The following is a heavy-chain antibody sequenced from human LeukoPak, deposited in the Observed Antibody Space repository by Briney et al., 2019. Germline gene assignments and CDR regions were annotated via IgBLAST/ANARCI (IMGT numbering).Heavy chain of an antibody. V-gene: IGHV1-18*01. Sequence: ASVKVSCKASGYTFTSYGISWVRQAPGQGLEWMGWISAYNGNTNYAQKLQGRVTMTTDTSTRTAYMELRSLRSDDTAVYYCARDYYDSSGYWGLTYYYGMDVWGQGTTVTVSS. CDR1: GYTFTSYG. D-gene: IGHD3-22*01. CDR3: ARDYYDSSGYWGLTYYYGMDV. CDR2: ISAYNGNT. J-gene: IGHJ6*02.